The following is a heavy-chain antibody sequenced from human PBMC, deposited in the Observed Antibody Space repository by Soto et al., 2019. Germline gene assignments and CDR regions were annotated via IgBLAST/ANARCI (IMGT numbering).Heavy chain of an antibody. V-gene: IGHV4-59*11. J-gene: IGHJ5*02. Sequence: SETLSLTCTVSSGSTSPHFWSWIRQSPGKGLEWIAYIYFTGSTNYNPSLKSRVTISIDTSKNQFSLKLTSVTAADTAVYYCARGGSWFDPWGQGTLVTVSS. CDR1: SGSTSPHF. CDR3: ARGGSWFDP. CDR2: IYFTGST.